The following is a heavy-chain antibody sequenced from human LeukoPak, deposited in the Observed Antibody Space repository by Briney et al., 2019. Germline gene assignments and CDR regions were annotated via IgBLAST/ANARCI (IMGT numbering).Heavy chain of an antibody. D-gene: IGHD6-19*01. CDR1: GFTFSSYG. CDR3: AKVGSGWYGVDY. J-gene: IGHJ4*02. V-gene: IGHV3-30*02. CDR2: IRYDGSNK. Sequence: GGSLRLSCAASGFTFSSYGMHWVRQAPGKGLEWVASIRYDGSNKYYANSVKGRFTISRDNSKNTLYLQMNSLRIEDTAVYYCAKVGSGWYGVDYWGQGTLVTVSS.